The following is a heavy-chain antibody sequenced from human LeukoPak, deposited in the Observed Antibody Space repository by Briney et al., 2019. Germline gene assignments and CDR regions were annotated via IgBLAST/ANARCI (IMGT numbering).Heavy chain of an antibody. J-gene: IGHJ4*02. CDR2: ISYYGSNK. CDR1: GFTFSSYA. Sequence: PGGSLRLSCAASGFTFSSYAMHWVRQAPGKGLDRVAVISYYGSNKYYADSVKGRFTISRDNSKNTLYLQMNSLRAEDTAVYYCARDTLGYCTNGVCSGFDYWGQGTLVTVSS. D-gene: IGHD2-8*01. V-gene: IGHV3-30*04. CDR3: ARDTLGYCTNGVCSGFDY.